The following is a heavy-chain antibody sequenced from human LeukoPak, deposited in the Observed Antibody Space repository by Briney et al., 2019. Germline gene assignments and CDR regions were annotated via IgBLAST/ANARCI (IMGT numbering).Heavy chain of an antibody. D-gene: IGHD1-26*01. J-gene: IGHJ6*03. CDR1: GFTFSSYG. Sequence: GGSLRLSCAASGFTFSSYGMHWVRQAPGKGLEWVAFIRYDGSNEYYADSVKGRFTISRDNSKNTLYLQMNSLRAEDTAVYYCAKDLRGSKKWELLHYYYMDVWGKGTTVTVSS. V-gene: IGHV3-30*02. CDR2: IRYDGSNE. CDR3: AKDLRGSKKWELLHYYYMDV.